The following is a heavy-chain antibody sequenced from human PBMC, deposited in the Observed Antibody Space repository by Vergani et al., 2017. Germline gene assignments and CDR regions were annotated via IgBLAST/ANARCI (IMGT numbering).Heavy chain of an antibody. D-gene: IGHD6-19*01. CDR2: IYYSGST. J-gene: IGHJ4*02. CDR3: ARHLYSSGWYDG. CDR1: GGSISSGSYY. V-gene: IGHV4-61*01. Sequence: QVQLQESGPGLVKPSQTLSLTCTVSGGSISSGSYYWSWIRQPPGKGLEWIGYIYYSGSTNYNPSLKSRVTISVDTSKNQFSLKLSSVTAADTAVYYCARHLYSSGWYDGWGQGTLVAVSS.